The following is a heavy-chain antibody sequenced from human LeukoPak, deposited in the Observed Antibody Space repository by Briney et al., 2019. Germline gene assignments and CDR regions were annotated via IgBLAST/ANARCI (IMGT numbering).Heavy chain of an antibody. CDR1: GVSISSYY. Sequence: SETLSLTCTVSGVSISSYYWSWIRQPAGKGLEWIGRSYIRGSTKYNPSLKSRVTISVDKSKNQFSLKLSSVTAADTAVYYCARSLRRYCSSTSCYPYYYYYMDVWGKGTTVTVFS. CDR3: ARSLRRYCSSTSCYPYYYYYMDV. CDR2: SYIRGST. J-gene: IGHJ6*03. V-gene: IGHV4-4*07. D-gene: IGHD2-2*01.